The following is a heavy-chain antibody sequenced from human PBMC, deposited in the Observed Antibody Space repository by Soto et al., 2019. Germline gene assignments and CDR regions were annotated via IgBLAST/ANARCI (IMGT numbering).Heavy chain of an antibody. D-gene: IGHD6-13*01. V-gene: IGHV3-21*01. CDR1: GFTFLSFT. CDR2: ISSNSAYI. J-gene: IGHJ5*02. CDR3: TRDASRDSSARGWFDP. Sequence: SGGSLRLSCAASGFTFLSFTMNWGRQAPGKGLEWVSTISSNSAYIYYTDALRGRFTISRDNAKNSLHLQMNSLRAEDTAVYYCTRDASRDSSARGWFDPWGPGTLVTVSS.